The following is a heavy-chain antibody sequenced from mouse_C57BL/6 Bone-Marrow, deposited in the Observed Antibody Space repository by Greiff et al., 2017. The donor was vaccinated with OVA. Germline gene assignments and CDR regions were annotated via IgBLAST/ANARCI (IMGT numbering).Heavy chain of an antibody. CDR1: GYSFTSYY. Sequence: QVQLQQSGPELVKPGASVKISCKASGYSFTSYYIHWVKQRPGQGLEWIGWIYPGSGNTKYNEKFKGKATLTADTSSSTAYMQLSSLTSEDSAVYYCAGGITTANFDYWGQGTTLTVSS. CDR3: AGGITTANFDY. CDR2: IYPGSGNT. J-gene: IGHJ2*01. V-gene: IGHV1-66*01. D-gene: IGHD1-2*01.